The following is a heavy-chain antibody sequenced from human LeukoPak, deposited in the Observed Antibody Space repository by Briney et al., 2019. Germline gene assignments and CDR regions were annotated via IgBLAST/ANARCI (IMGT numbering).Heavy chain of an antibody. CDR1: GFPFSSFA. Sequence: GGSLRLSCAASGFPFSSFAMSWIRQAPGKGLEWVSYISSSGSTIYYADSVKGRFTISRDNAKNSLYLQMNSLRAEDTAVYYCAREGSSGYSWFVDYWGQGTLVTVSS. CDR2: ISSSGSTI. D-gene: IGHD3-22*01. V-gene: IGHV3-11*01. CDR3: AREGSSGYSWFVDY. J-gene: IGHJ4*02.